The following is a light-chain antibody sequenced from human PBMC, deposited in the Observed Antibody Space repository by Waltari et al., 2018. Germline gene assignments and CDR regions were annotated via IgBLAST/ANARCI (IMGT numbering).Light chain of an antibody. CDR1: RPNIGAGYD. J-gene: IGLJ7*01. CDR3: QSYDSSLSGSV. Sequence: QSVLTQPPSVSGAPGQRVTISCTGSRPNIGAGYDVHWYQQLPGTAPKLLIYGNSNRPSGVPDRFSGSKSGTSASLAITGLQAEDEADYYCQSYDSSLSGSVFGGGTQLTVL. V-gene: IGLV1-40*01. CDR2: GNS.